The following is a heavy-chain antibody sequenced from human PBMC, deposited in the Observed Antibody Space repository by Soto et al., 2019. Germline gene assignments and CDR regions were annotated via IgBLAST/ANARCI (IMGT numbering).Heavy chain of an antibody. CDR2: INHSGST. CDR1: GGSFSGYY. V-gene: IGHV4-34*01. Sequence: QVQLQQWGAGLLKPSETLSLTCNVYGGSFSGYYWSWIRQPPGKGLEWIGEINHSGSTNYNPSLKSRVTISVDTSKNQFSLKLSSVTAADTAVYYCARGLTMIDCWGQGTLVTVSS. CDR3: ARGLTMIDC. J-gene: IGHJ4*02. D-gene: IGHD3-22*01.